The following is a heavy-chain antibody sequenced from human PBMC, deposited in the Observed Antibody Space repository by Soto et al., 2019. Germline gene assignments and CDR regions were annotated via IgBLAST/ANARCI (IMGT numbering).Heavy chain of an antibody. V-gene: IGHV3-23*01. CDR3: AKDSLFAFDILVVPAAITTHY. CDR2: ISGSGGST. Sequence: PRGSLRLSCAASGFTFSSYAMSWVRQAPGKGLEWVSAISGSGGSTYYADSVKGRFTISRDNSKNTLYLQMNSLRAEDTAVYYCAKDSLFAFDILVVPAAITTHYWGQGTLVTVSS. CDR1: GFTFSSYA. D-gene: IGHD2-2*02. J-gene: IGHJ4*02.